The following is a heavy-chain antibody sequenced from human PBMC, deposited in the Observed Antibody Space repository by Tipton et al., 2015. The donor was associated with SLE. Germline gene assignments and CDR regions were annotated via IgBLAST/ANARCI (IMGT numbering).Heavy chain of an antibody. CDR1: GFTFSSYS. CDR3: ARDRVGYSGSYGDAFDI. Sequence: GSLRLSCAASGFTFSSYSMNWVRQAPGKGLEWVSYISSSSSTIYYADSVKGRFTISRDNAKNSLYLQMNSLRAEDTAVYYCARDRVGYSGSYGDAFDIWGQGTMVTVSS. V-gene: IGHV3-48*01. D-gene: IGHD1-26*01. CDR2: ISSSSSTI. J-gene: IGHJ3*02.